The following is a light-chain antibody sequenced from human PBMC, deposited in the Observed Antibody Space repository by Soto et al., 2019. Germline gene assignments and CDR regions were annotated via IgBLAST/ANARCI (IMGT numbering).Light chain of an antibody. Sequence: QSVLTQPPSVSEAPRQRVTISCSGSSSNIGNNAVNWYQQLPGKAPKLLIYYDDLLPSGVSDRFSGSKSGTSASLAISGLQSEDEADYYCAAWDDSLNGRVFGEGTKLTVL. J-gene: IGLJ3*02. CDR3: AAWDDSLNGRV. V-gene: IGLV1-36*01. CDR2: YDD. CDR1: SSNIGNNA.